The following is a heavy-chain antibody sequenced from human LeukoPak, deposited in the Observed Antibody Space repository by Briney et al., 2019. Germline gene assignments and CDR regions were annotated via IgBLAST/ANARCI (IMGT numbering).Heavy chain of an antibody. J-gene: IGHJ4*02. CDR3: ARDRLPGGYSYGNDC. CDR2: FDPEDGET. V-gene: IGHV1-24*01. Sequence: GASVKVSCKVSGYTLTELSMHWVRQAPGNGLERMGGFDPEDGETIYAQKFQGRVTMTEDTSTDTAYMELSRLRSDDTAVYYCARDRLPGGYSYGNDCWGQGTLVTVSS. D-gene: IGHD5-18*01. CDR1: GYTLTELS.